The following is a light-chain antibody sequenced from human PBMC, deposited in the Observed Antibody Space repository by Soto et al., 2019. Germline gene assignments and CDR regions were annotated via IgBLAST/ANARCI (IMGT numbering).Light chain of an antibody. V-gene: IGLV1-51*01. J-gene: IGLJ2*01. CDR3: GSWDASLSAGV. Sequence: QSVLTQPPSVSAAPGQKVTISCSGSSSNIESNPVSWYRHLPGTVPKLLIYNDDKRPSGIPDRFSGSKSGTSATLGITGLQTGDEADYYCGSWDASLSAGVFGGGTKLPS. CDR2: NDD. CDR1: SSNIESNP.